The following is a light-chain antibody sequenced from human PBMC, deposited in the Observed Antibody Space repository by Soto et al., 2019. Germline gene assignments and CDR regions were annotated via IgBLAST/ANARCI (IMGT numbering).Light chain of an antibody. CDR1: RSNIGSNY. Sequence: QSVLTQPPSASGTHGQRVTISCSGRRSNIGSNYVYWYQQLPGTAPKLLIYRNNQRPSGVPDRFSGSKSGTSASLAISGLRSEDEADYYCAAWDDSLSGPVFGGGTKLTVL. CDR3: AAWDDSLSGPV. J-gene: IGLJ2*01. V-gene: IGLV1-47*01. CDR2: RNN.